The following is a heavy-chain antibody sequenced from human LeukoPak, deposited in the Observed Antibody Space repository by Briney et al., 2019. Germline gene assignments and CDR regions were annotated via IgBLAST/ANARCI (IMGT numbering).Heavy chain of an antibody. J-gene: IGHJ3*01. Sequence: ASVKVSCKASGYTLNSYPLTWVRQAPGGGFEWVGWITADNFNTNYAQKFQGRVTLTKETSTNTAYMEMRSLMSDDTAVYYCARVRTPFGVVASPDALDVWGQGTAVTVSS. CDR1: GYTLNSYP. D-gene: IGHD3-3*01. CDR2: ITADNFNT. V-gene: IGHV1-18*01. CDR3: ARVRTPFGVVASPDALDV.